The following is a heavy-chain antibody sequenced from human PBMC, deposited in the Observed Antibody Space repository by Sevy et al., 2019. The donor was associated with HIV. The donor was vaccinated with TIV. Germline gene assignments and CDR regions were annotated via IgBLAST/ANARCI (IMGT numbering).Heavy chain of an antibody. V-gene: IGHV4-30-2*01. CDR1: GGSLSSGAYS. J-gene: IGHJ4*02. CDR2: LYHSGST. Sequence: SETLSLTCAVSGGSLSSGAYSWSWIRQPPGKGLEWIGCLYHSGSTYYNPSLKSRVTISVDRSKDQFSLRLSSVTAADTAVYYCARVSGNSEWGYYFDSWGQGTRVTVS. CDR3: ARVSGNSEWGYYFDS. D-gene: IGHD1-26*01.